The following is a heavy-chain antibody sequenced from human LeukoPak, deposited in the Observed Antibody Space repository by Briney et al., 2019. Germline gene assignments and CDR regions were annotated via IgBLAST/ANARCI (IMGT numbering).Heavy chain of an antibody. V-gene: IGHV3-73*01. CDR3: GRLGSSCELDY. J-gene: IGHJ4*02. Sequence: AYAASVKGRFTISRDESKNTAYLQMNSLKTDDTAVYYCGRLGSSCELDYWGQGTLVTVSS. D-gene: IGHD3-10*01.